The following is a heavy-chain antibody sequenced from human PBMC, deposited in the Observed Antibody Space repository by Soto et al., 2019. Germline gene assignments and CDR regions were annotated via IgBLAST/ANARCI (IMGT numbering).Heavy chain of an antibody. V-gene: IGHV3-7*03. J-gene: IGHJ5*02. Sequence: GGSLRLSCAASGFDFSVYWMSWVRQAPGKGPEWVTNIKFDGSEKQYVDSVKGRFTISRDNARDSVFLQMNSLRAGDTAVYYCVKDGGYCSSATCYSPRNHYFDAWGQGTLVTVSS. CDR2: IKFDGSEK. CDR3: VKDGGYCSSATCYSPRNHYFDA. CDR1: GFDFSVYW. D-gene: IGHD2-2*01.